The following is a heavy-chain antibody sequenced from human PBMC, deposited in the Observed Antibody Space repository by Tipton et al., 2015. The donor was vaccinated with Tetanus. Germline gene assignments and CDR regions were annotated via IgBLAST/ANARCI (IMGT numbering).Heavy chain of an antibody. CDR3: ARDERYGDYAY. CDR1: GGSFSNYY. J-gene: IGHJ4*02. D-gene: IGHD4-17*01. CDR2: IYYGGDT. V-gene: IGHV4-59*01. Sequence: TLSLTCTVSGGSFSNYYWNWIRQSPGRRLEWIGNIYYGGDTDYNPSLQSRATISLDTSKKLFSLRLKSVTAADTAVYYCARDERYGDYAYWGQGALVTVSS.